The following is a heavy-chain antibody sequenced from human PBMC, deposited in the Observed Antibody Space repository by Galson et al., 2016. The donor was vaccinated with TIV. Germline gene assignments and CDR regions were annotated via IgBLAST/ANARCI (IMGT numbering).Heavy chain of an antibody. CDR3: AKEETGDAYDI. D-gene: IGHD7-27*01. Sequence: SLRLSCAAPRFIFSNYAMNWVRQAPGKGLEWVSGISGSGDNTYYADSVKGRFTISRDNSKNTVNLQMNSLRAEDTAVYYCAKEETGDAYDIWGQGTMVTVSS. CDR1: RFIFSNYA. J-gene: IGHJ3*02. CDR2: ISGSGDNT. V-gene: IGHV3-23*01.